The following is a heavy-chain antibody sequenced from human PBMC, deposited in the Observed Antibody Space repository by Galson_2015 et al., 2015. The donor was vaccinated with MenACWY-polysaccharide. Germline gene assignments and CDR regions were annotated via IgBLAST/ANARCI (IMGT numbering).Heavy chain of an antibody. CDR3: AKDKGGGRYWGNTKIDF. CDR1: GFTFSSYA. CDR2: IRNSGGST. V-gene: IGHV3-23*01. J-gene: IGHJ4*02. Sequence: SLRLSCAASGFTFSSYAMNWVRQAPGKGLEWVSGIRNSGGSTYYAGSVKGRFTISRDNSKNTLYLQMNSLRAEDTAVYYCAKDKGGGRYWGNTKIDFWGQGTLVTVSS. D-gene: IGHD1-26*01.